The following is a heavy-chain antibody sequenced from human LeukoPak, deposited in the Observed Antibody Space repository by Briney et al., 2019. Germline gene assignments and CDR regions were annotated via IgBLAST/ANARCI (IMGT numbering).Heavy chain of an antibody. CDR1: GFTFSNFW. Sequence: GGSRRLSCAASGFTFSNFWMSWVRQAPGKGLEWVAKIKQDGSEKYYVDSVKGRFTISRDNAKSSLYLQMNNQRAEDTAVYFCARDKGTVTPRGYYYYMDVWGRGTTVTVSS. V-gene: IGHV3-7*01. D-gene: IGHD4-11*01. CDR2: IKQDGSEK. J-gene: IGHJ6*03. CDR3: ARDKGTVTPRGYYYYMDV.